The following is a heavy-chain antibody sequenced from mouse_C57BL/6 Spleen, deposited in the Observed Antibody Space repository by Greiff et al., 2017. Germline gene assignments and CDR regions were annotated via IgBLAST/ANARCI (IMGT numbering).Heavy chain of an antibody. V-gene: IGHV1-55*01. CDR3: ARRGYYNGSSPYYIDY. CDR2: IYPGSGST. CDR1: GYTFTSYW. J-gene: IGHJ2*01. D-gene: IGHD1-1*01. Sequence: QVQLQQPGAELVKPGASLKMSCTASGYTFTSYWITWVKPRPGQGLEWIGDIYPGSGSTNYNEKFTSKALLTVDTSSSTAYMQLSSLTSEDSAVYYCARRGYYNGSSPYYIDYWGQGTTRTVSS.